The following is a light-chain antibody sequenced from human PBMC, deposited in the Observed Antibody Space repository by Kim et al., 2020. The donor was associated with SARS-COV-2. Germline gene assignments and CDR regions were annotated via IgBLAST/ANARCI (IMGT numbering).Light chain of an antibody. Sequence: DIVMTQSPDSLAVSLGERATINCRSSQSVFYSSNSKSYLVWYQQKPGQPPKLLIYWASIRESGVPDRFSGSGSGTDFTLTISSLQAEDVAVYYSQQYYTAPWTFGQGTKVDIK. CDR1: QSVFYSSNSKSY. CDR3: QQYYTAPWT. V-gene: IGKV4-1*01. J-gene: IGKJ1*01. CDR2: WAS.